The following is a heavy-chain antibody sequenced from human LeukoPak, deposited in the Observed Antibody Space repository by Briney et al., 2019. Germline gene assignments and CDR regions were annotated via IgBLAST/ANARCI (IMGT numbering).Heavy chain of an antibody. CDR3: ARAGSGRYGDYNY. J-gene: IGHJ4*02. Sequence: SETLSLTCAVYGGSFSGYYWSWIRQPPGQGLEWIGEINHSGSTNYNPSLKSRVTISVDTSKNQFSLKLSSVTAADTAVYYCARAGSGRYGDYNYWGQGTLVTVSS. CDR2: INHSGST. D-gene: IGHD4-17*01. V-gene: IGHV4-34*01. CDR1: GGSFSGYY.